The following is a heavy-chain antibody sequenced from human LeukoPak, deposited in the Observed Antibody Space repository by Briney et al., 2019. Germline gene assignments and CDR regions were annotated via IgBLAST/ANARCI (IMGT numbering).Heavy chain of an antibody. CDR1: GFTFSNAW. J-gene: IGHJ4*02. CDR2: IKSKTDGGTT. CDR3: ARATRGYCSGGSCFQSWPGKDY. D-gene: IGHD2-15*01. Sequence: GGSLRLSCAASGFTFSNAWMSWVRQAPGKGLEWIGRIKSKTDGGTTDYAAPVKGRFTISRDDSKNTLYLQMNSLRAEDTAVYYCARATRGYCSGGSCFQSWPGKDYWGQGTLVTVSS. V-gene: IGHV3-15*01.